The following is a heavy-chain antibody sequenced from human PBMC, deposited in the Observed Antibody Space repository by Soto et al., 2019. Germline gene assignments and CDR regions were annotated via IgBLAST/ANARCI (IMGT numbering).Heavy chain of an antibody. CDR2: ISSSGSTI. J-gene: IGHJ4*02. D-gene: IGHD6-13*01. V-gene: IGHV3-11*01. CDR3: AREGLTQPYGSSWPDY. Sequence: QVQLVESGGGLVKPGGSLRLSCAASGFTFSDYYMSWIRQAPGKGLEWVSYISSSGSTIYYADSVKGRFTISRDNAKNSLHLKMNSWRAEDTAVYSCAREGLTQPYGSSWPDYWGQGTLVTVSS. CDR1: GFTFSDYY.